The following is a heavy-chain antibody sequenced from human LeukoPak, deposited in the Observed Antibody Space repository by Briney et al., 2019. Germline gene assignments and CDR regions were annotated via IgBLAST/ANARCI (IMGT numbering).Heavy chain of an antibody. CDR2: INPSGGST. CDR3: ARDSRRITMVRGVTDY. V-gene: IGHV1-46*01. D-gene: IGHD3-10*01. CDR1: GYTFTSYY. Sequence: ASVKVSCKASGYTFTSYYMHWVRQAPGQGLEWMGIINPSGGSTSYAQKFQGRVTMTRDMSTSTVYMELSSLRSDDTAVYYCARDSRRITMVRGVTDYWGQGTLVTVSS. J-gene: IGHJ4*02.